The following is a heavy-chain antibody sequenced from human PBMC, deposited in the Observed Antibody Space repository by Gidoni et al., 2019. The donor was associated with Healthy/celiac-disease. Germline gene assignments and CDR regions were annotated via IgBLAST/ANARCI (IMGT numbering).Heavy chain of an antibody. Sequence: EVQLVESGGGLVQPGRSLRLSCTASGFTFGDYAMSWVRQAPGKGLEWVGFIRSKAYGGTTEYAASVKGRFTISRDDSKSIAYLQMNSLKTEDTAVYYCTRDSLPDSSSWYDVDYWGQGTLVTVSS. CDR1: GFTFGDYA. D-gene: IGHD6-13*01. J-gene: IGHJ4*02. CDR3: TRDSLPDSSSWYDVDY. CDR2: IRSKAYGGTT. V-gene: IGHV3-49*04.